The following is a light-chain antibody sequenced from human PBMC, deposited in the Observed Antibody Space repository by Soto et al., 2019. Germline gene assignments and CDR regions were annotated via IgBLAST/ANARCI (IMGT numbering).Light chain of an antibody. V-gene: IGLV1-40*01. CDR2: GNS. CDR3: QSYDSSLSVYV. J-gene: IGLJ1*01. CDR1: SSNIGAGYD. Sequence: QAVGTQPPSVSGAPGQRVTISCTGSSSNIGAGYDVHWYLQLPGTAPKLLIYGNSNRPSGVPDRFSGSKSGTSASLAITGLQAEDEADYYCQSYDSSLSVYVFGTGTKLTVL.